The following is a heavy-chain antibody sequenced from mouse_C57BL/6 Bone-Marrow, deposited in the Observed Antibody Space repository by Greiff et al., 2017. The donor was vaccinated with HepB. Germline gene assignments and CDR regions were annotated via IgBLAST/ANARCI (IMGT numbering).Heavy chain of an antibody. Sequence: QVQLQQPGAELVKPGASVKVSCKASGYTFTSYWMHWVKQRPGQGLEWIGRIHPSDSDTNYNQKFKGKATLTVDKSSSTAYMQLSSLTSEDSAVYYCAIRRYYYGSSRYWYFDVWGTGTTVTVSS. V-gene: IGHV1-74*01. CDR3: AIRRYYYGSSRYWYFDV. D-gene: IGHD1-1*01. J-gene: IGHJ1*03. CDR1: GYTFTSYW. CDR2: IHPSDSDT.